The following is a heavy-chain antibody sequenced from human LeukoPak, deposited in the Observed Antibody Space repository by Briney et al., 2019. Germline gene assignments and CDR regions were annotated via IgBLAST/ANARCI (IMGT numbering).Heavy chain of an antibody. J-gene: IGHJ4*02. CDR2: IYTGGGT. V-gene: IGHV3-66*01. D-gene: IGHD3-10*01. CDR1: ESIVSGNY. Sequence: GGSLRLSCAASESIVSGNYMTWVRQAPGKGLEWLSVIYTGGGTYYADSVKGRFTISRDTSKTTVYLQMNSLRAEDTAVYYCAKDTKYYYGSGSYFDYWGQGTLVTVSS. CDR3: AKDTKYYYGSGSYFDY.